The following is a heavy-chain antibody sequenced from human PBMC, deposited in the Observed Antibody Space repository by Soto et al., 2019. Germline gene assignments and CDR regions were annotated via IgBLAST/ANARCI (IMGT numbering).Heavy chain of an antibody. CDR2: INTYTGNT. D-gene: IGHD2-2*01. Sequence: ASVKVSCKASGYTLTSSGISWVRQAPGQGLEWMGWINTYTGNTNYAQKFQGRVTMTTDTSTSTVYMEMRSLRSDDTAVYYCARGPDIVVVPAARAAYYYYYYMDVWGKGTTVTVS. CDR3: ARGPDIVVVPAARAAYYYYYYMDV. V-gene: IGHV1-18*01. J-gene: IGHJ6*03. CDR1: GYTLTSSG.